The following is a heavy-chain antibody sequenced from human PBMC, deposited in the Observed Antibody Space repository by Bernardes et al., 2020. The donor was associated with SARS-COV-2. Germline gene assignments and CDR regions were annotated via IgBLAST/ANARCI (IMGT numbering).Heavy chain of an antibody. CDR2: MSLDGKRQ. CDR3: AKEHVSGWPNFDS. J-gene: IGHJ4*02. CDR1: GFTFSRYS. Sequence: GGSLRLSCAASGFTFSRYSMHWVRQAPGKGLEWVALMSLDGKRQFYADSVKGRFTVSRDISKNTLYLQMISLRAEDTALYYCAKEHVSGWPNFDSWGQGTLVTVSS. D-gene: IGHD6-19*01. V-gene: IGHV3-30*18.